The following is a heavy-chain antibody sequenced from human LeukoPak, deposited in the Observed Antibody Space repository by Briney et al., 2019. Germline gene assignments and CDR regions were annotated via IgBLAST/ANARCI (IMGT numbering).Heavy chain of an antibody. V-gene: IGHV3-23*01. CDR2: ISGSGGRT. CDR1: GFTFSSYA. D-gene: IGHD4-17*01. Sequence: RAGGSLRLSCAASGFTFSSYAMMWLRQAPGRGLEWVSAISGSGGRTLYADSVKGRFTISRDNSKNTLYLQMSSLRAEDTAVYYCARDPNGDYFGAFDIWGQGTMVTVSS. CDR3: ARDPNGDYFGAFDI. J-gene: IGHJ3*02.